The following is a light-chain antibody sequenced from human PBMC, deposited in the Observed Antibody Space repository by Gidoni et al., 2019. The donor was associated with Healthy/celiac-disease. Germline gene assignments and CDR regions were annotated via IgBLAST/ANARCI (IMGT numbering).Light chain of an antibody. CDR3: QQYGSSLG. CDR2: GAS. J-gene: IGKJ4*01. V-gene: IGKV3-20*01. Sequence: EIVLTQSPGTLSLSPGDRATLSCRASQSVSSSYLAWYQQKPGQAPRLLIYGASSRATGIPDRCSGSGSGTDFTLTISRLEPEDFAVYYCQQYGSSLGFGGXTKVEIK. CDR1: QSVSSSY.